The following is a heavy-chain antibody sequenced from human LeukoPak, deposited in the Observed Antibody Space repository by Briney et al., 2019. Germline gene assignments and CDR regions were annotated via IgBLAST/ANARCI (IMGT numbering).Heavy chain of an antibody. J-gene: IGHJ4*02. CDR2: ISWNSGSI. V-gene: IGHV3-43*01. D-gene: IGHD2-2*01. CDR1: GFDFGDYT. CDR3: GRLAHNAWYAIDF. Sequence: GGSLRLSCAVSGFDFGDYTMHWVRQPPGKGLEWVSLISWNSGSIKYTESVKGRFTISRDNPKNSLYLQINNLRAEDTAVYYCGRLAHNAWYAIDFWGQGTLVTVSS.